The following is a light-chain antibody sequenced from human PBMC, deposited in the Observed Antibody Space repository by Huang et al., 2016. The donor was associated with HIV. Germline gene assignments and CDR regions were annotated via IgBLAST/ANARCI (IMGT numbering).Light chain of an antibody. CDR1: QSVSNYF. J-gene: IGKJ1*01. Sequence: EIVLTQSPRSLSSSPGERVTLYCRASQSVSNYFLAWYPQKPVQAPRLLIHAASTRASGSPGRFSGSGSGTAFTLTIAGLEPEDSALYFCHQYGTPPWTFGQGTRVEIK. CDR2: AAS. V-gene: IGKV3-20*01. CDR3: HQYGTPPWT.